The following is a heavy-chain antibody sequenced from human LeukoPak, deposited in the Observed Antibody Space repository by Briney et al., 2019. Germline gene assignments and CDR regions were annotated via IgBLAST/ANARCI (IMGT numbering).Heavy chain of an antibody. J-gene: IGHJ5*02. CDR3: ARRRPGTTNNWFDP. D-gene: IGHD1-1*01. CDR2: MNPNSGNT. V-gene: IGHV1-8*02. Sequence: ASVKVSCNASGYTFTGYYMHWVRQAPGQGLEWMGWMNPNSGNTGYAQKFQGRVTMTRNTSISTAYMELSSLRSEDTAVYYCARRRPGTTNNWFDPWGQGTLVTVSS. CDR1: GYTFTGYY.